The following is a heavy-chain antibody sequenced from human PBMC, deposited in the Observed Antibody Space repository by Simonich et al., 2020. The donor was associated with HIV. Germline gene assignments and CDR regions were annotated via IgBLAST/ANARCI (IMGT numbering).Heavy chain of an antibody. V-gene: IGHV3-48*01. D-gene: IGHD3-22*01. J-gene: IGHJ4*02. CDR3: ASGPYYYDSSGYSGDY. Sequence: EVQLVESGGGLVQPGGSLRLSCAASGFTFSSYSMNWVRQAPGKGLEWFSYISSSSRTIYYADSVKGRFTISRDNAKNSLYLQMNSLRAEDTAVYYCASGPYYYDSSGYSGDYWGQGTLVTVSS. CDR1: GFTFSSYS. CDR2: ISSSSRTI.